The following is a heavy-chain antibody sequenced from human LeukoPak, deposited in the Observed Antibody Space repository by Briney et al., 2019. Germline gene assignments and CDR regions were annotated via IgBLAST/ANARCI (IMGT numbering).Heavy chain of an antibody. V-gene: IGHV4-59*01. D-gene: IGHD2-15*01. CDR2: IYYSGSTS. CDR1: GDSMSRYW. J-gene: IGHJ4*02. CDR3: TRLSCSGGSCYERY. Sequence: SETLSLTCTVSGDSMSRYWWSWIRQPPGKGLEWIGYIYYSGSTSSYNPSLKSRITTSVDTSKSQLSLKMNSVTAEDTAIYYCTRLSCSGGSCYERYWGQGTLVTVSS.